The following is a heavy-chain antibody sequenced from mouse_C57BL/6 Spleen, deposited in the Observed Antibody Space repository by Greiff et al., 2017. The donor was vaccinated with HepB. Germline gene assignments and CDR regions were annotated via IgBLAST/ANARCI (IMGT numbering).Heavy chain of an antibody. CDR1: GFTFSDYY. CDR3: ARDRPLYYGSSYGAMDY. V-gene: IGHV5-16*01. D-gene: IGHD1-1*01. Sequence: EVKVVESEGGLVQPGSSMKLSCTASGFTFSDYYMAWVRQVPEKGLEWVANINYDGSSTYYLDSLKSRFIISRDNAKNILYLQMSSLKSEDTATYYCARDRPLYYGSSYGAMDYWGQGTSVTVSS. CDR2: INYDGSST. J-gene: IGHJ4*01.